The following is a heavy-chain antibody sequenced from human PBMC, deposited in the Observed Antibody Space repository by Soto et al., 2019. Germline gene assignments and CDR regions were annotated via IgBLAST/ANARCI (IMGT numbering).Heavy chain of an antibody. CDR2: ISAHNGNT. CDR3: VRGRYGDY. CDR1: GYTFTTYG. V-gene: IGHV1-18*01. J-gene: IGHJ4*02. D-gene: IGHD1-1*01. Sequence: QVHLVQSGAEVKKPGASVKVACKGSGYTFTTYGITWVRQAPGQGLEWMGGISAHNGNTNNAQTRQGRVTVTRDTSTSTAYMGLRSLRSADTAVYHCVRGRYGDYWGQGALVTVSS.